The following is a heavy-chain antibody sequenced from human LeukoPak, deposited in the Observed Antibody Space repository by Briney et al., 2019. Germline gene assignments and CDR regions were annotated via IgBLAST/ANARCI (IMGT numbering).Heavy chain of an antibody. V-gene: IGHV4-59*01. Sequence: SETQPLTCIVSGGPISSYYWNWIRQPPGKGLEWIGYIYYSGSTNYNPSLKSRVTISVDTSKNQFSLKLSSVTAADTAVYYCARGGRDSTIPDYWGQGTLVTVSS. CDR1: GGPISSYY. J-gene: IGHJ4*02. D-gene: IGHD5/OR15-5a*01. CDR2: IYYSGST. CDR3: ARGGRDSTIPDY.